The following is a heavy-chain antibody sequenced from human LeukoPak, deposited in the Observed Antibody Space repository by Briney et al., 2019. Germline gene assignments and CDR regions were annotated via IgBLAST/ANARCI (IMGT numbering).Heavy chain of an antibody. CDR1: GFTFSSYS. CDR3: AREAVTNAFDI. J-gene: IGHJ3*02. D-gene: IGHD4-17*01. CDR2: ISSNGGST. Sequence: GGSLRLSCAASGFTFSSYSMHWVRQAPGRGLEYVSAISSNGGSTYYANSVKGRFTISRDNSKNTLYLQMGSLRAEDMAVYYCAREAVTNAFDIWGQGTMVTVSS. V-gene: IGHV3-64*01.